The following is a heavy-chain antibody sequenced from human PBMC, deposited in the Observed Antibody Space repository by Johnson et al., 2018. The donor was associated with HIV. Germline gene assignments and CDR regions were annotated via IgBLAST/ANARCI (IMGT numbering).Heavy chain of an antibody. D-gene: IGHD5-24*01. CDR2: ISYDGSDK. J-gene: IGHJ3*02. CDR1: GFIFSDHY. CDR3: AKIRGEMATTDAFDI. V-gene: IGHV3-30*18. Sequence: VQLVESGGGLVQPGGSLRLSCVASGFIFSDHYMDWVRQAPGKGLEWVAVISYDGSDKYYADSVKGRFTISRDSSKNTLYLQMNSLRAEDTALYYCAKIRGEMATTDAFDIWGQGTMVTVSS.